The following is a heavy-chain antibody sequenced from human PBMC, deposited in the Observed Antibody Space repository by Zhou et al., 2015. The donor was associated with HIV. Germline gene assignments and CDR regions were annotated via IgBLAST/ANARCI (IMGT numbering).Heavy chain of an antibody. V-gene: IGHV1-69*01. CDR3: ARDESSDKPRTCSGGSCYSNYFDY. CDR1: GGTFSSYA. D-gene: IGHD2-15*01. J-gene: IGHJ4*02. CDR2: IIPIFGTV. Sequence: QVQLVQSGAEVKKPGSSVKVSCKASGGTFSSYAISWVRQAPGQGLEWMGGIIPIFGTVNYAQKFQGRVTITADESTSTAYMELNSLRSEDTAVYYCARDESSDKPRTCSGGSCYSNYFDYWGQGTLVTVSS.